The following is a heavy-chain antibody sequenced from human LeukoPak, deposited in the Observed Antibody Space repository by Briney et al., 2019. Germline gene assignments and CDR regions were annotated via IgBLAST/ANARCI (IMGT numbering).Heavy chain of an antibody. Sequence: PSETLSLTCTVSGGSIISSDYHWGWVRQPPGKGLEWIGTISYSGNTDYNPSLRSRVTISVDTSNNQFSLRLGSVTAADTTVYHCARHCCSGPAKRVFDIWGQGTMVTVSS. CDR1: GGSIISSDYH. J-gene: IGHJ3*02. V-gene: IGHV4-39*01. D-gene: IGHD2-15*01. CDR2: ISYSGNT. CDR3: ARHCCSGPAKRVFDI.